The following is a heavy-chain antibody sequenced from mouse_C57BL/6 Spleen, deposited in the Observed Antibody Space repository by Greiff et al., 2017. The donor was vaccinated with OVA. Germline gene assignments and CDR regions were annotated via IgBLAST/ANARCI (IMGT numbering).Heavy chain of an antibody. CDR1: GYTFTSYW. CDR3: ARYYDYDGGYWYFDV. Sequence: QVQLQQPGAELVRPGSSVKLSCKASGYTFTSYWMHWVKQRPIQGLEWIGNIDPSDSETHYNQKFKDKATLTVDKSSSTAYMQRSSLTSEDSAVYYCARYYDYDGGYWYFDVWGTGTTVTVSS. J-gene: IGHJ1*03. V-gene: IGHV1-52*01. CDR2: IDPSDSET. D-gene: IGHD2-4*01.